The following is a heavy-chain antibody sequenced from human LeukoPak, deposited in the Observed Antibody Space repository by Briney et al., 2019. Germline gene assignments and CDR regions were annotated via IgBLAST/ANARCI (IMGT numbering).Heavy chain of an antibody. J-gene: IGHJ4*02. CDR3: ATDPAGDGDNDY. Sequence: ASVKVSCKASGYTFTSYDINWVRQATGQGLEWMGWMNANSGNTGYAQKFQGRVTMTEDTSTDTAYMELSSLRSEDTAVYYCATDPAGDGDNDYWGQGTLVTVSS. CDR2: MNANSGNT. V-gene: IGHV1-8*01. D-gene: IGHD4-17*01. CDR1: GYTFTSYD.